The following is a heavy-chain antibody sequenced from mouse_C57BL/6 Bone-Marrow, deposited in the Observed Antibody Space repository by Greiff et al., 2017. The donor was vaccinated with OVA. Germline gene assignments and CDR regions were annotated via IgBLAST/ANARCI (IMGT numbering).Heavy chain of an antibody. D-gene: IGHD2-3*01. CDR3: ARSGDGYSNYWYFDV. CDR1: GYTFTSYW. Sequence: QVHVKQPGAELVKPGASVKLSSKASGYTFTSYWMHWVKQRPGRGLEWIGRIDPNSGGTKYNEKFKSKATLTVDKPSSTAYMQLSSLTSEDSAVYYCARSGDGYSNYWYFDVWGTGTTVTVSS. V-gene: IGHV1-62-3*01. CDR2: IDPNSGGT. J-gene: IGHJ1*03.